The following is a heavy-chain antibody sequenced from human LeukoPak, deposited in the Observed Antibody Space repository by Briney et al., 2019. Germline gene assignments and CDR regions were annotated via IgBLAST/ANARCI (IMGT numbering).Heavy chain of an antibody. V-gene: IGHV1-18*01. CDR1: GYTFTSYA. CDR3: ARSIVVVPAACDY. D-gene: IGHD2-2*01. CDR2: ISAYNGNT. Sequence: ASVKVSCKASGYTFTSYAMHWVRQAPGQRLEWMGWISAYNGNTNYAQKLQGRVTVTTDTSTSTAYMELRSLRSDDTAVYYCARSIVVVPAACDYWGQGTLVTVSS. J-gene: IGHJ4*02.